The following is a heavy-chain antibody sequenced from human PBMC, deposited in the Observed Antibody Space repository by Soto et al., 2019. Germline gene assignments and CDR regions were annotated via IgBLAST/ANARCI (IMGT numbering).Heavy chain of an antibody. CDR2: IYYSGST. J-gene: IGHJ4*02. CDR1: GGSISSSSYY. V-gene: IGHV4-39*01. D-gene: IGHD3-16*01. CDR3: ARLMTIGGDY. Sequence: PSETLSLTCTVSGGSISSSSYYWGWIRQPPGKGLEWSGSIYYSGSTYYNPSLKSRVTISVDTSKNQFSLKLSSVTAAGTAVYYFARLMTIGGDYWGQGTLVTVSS.